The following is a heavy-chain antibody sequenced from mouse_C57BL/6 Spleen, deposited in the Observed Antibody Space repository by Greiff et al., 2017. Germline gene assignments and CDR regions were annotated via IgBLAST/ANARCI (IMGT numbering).Heavy chain of an antibody. J-gene: IGHJ2*01. CDR3: ARAHYYGSSSYYFDY. Sequence: EVKVVESGGGLVKPGGSLKLSCAASGFTFSSYAMSWVRQTPEKRLEWVATISDGGSYTYYPDNVKGRFTISRDNAKNNLYLQMSHLKSEDTAMYYCARAHYYGSSSYYFDYWGQGTTLTVSS. D-gene: IGHD1-1*01. CDR2: ISDGGSYT. V-gene: IGHV5-4*03. CDR1: GFTFSSYA.